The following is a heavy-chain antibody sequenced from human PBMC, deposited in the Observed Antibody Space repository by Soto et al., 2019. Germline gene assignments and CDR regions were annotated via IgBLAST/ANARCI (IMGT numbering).Heavy chain of an antibody. CDR2: ISAYNGDT. V-gene: IGHV1-18*01. J-gene: IGHJ4*02. Sequence: QVHLVQSGAEVKMPGASVRVSCTASGYTFTNYGFSWVRQAPGQGLQWVGWISAYNGDTNYAQRFPGRVTLTTDTSTSTAYRELRSLRADDTAVYYCARDPPKSYGSGKGDYWGQGTPVTVSS. CDR1: GYTFTNYG. CDR3: ARDPPKSYGSGKGDY. D-gene: IGHD3-10*01.